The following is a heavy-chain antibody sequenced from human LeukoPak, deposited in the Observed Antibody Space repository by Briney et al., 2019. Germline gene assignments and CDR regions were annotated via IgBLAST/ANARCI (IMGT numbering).Heavy chain of an antibody. CDR3: ATDQRYAFDY. V-gene: IGHV3-53*03. CDR2: IYSGGTT. J-gene: IGHJ4*02. Sequence: PGGSLRLSCAASGFTVSSNYMSWVRQAPGKGLEWVSVIYSGGTTYYADSVKGRVTISRDDGKNTLYLHMNSLRDDDTAVYYCATDQRYAFDYWGQGILVTVSS. D-gene: IGHD3-9*01. CDR1: GFTVSSNY.